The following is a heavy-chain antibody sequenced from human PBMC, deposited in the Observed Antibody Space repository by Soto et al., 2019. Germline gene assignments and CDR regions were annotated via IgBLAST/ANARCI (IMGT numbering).Heavy chain of an antibody. V-gene: IGHV3-30*03. Sequence: QGQLVESGGGVVQPGRSLRLSCAGSGFTFSNYGLHWVRQAPGKGLEWVAVITYDGRNKYYADSVKGRFTISRDNSENTMYLEMKSLRAEDTAVYYCATYIGRIVAASWGQGTLVTVSS. D-gene: IGHD1-26*01. CDR2: ITYDGRNK. CDR1: GFTFSNYG. CDR3: ATYIGRIVAAS. J-gene: IGHJ5*02.